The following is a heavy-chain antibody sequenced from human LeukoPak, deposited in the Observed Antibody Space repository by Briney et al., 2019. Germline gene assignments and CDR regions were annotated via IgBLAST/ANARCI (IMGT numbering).Heavy chain of an antibody. CDR2: ISGSGGGS. CDR1: GFTFSLYA. V-gene: IGHV3-23*01. D-gene: IGHD3-3*01. Sequence: GGSLRLSCAASGFTFSLYAMSWVRQAPWKEPEWVSVISGSGGGSYYADSVKGRFTISRDNSKHTLYLQMNSLKTEDTAVYYCAKDAFSYNGVFDAFDIWGQGTMVTVSS. J-gene: IGHJ3*02. CDR3: AKDAFSYNGVFDAFDI.